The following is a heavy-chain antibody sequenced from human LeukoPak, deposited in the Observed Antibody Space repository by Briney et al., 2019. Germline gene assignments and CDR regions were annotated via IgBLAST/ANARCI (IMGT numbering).Heavy chain of an antibody. V-gene: IGHV3-23*01. CDR3: AKDGVESYGGVSFFDY. J-gene: IGHJ4*02. D-gene: IGHD4-23*01. CDR2: ISGSGGST. CDR1: GFTFSSYG. Sequence: QTGGSLRLSCAASGFTFSSYGMHWVRQAPGKGLEWVSGISGSGGSTYYADPVKGRFTISRDKSKDTLFLQMNSLRVEDTAIYYCAKDGVESYGGVSFFDYWGQGTLVTVSS.